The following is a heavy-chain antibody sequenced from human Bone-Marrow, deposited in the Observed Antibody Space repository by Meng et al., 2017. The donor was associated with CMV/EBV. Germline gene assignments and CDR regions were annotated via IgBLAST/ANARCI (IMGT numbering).Heavy chain of an antibody. D-gene: IGHD3-3*01. V-gene: IGHV3-20*04. Sequence: GESLKISCAASGFTFDDYGMSWVRQAPGKGLEWVSGINWNGGSTGYADSVKGRFTISRDNAKNSLYLQMNSLRAEDTALYYCARQYYDFWSGSFFYGMDVWGQGTTVTVSS. J-gene: IGHJ6*02. CDR1: GFTFDDYG. CDR2: INWNGGST. CDR3: ARQYYDFWSGSFFYGMDV.